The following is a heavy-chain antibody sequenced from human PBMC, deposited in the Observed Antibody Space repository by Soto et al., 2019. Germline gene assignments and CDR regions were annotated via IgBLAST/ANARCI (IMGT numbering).Heavy chain of an antibody. CDR1: GFTFRDYG. J-gene: IGHJ4*02. D-gene: IGHD1-26*01. CDR3: AKDWVGGSNKYYFEY. V-gene: IGHV3-30*18. CDR2: ISHHGLKE. Sequence: GGSLRLSCLASGFTFRDYGMHLVLQAPGKGLEWVAGISHHGLKEHYADSVKGRFTISRDNSKKTVYLQLNSLRGDDTAVYYCAKDWVGGSNKYYFEYWGQGTLVTVSS.